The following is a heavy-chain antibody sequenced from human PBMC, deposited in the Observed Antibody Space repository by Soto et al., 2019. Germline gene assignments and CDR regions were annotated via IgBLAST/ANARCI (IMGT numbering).Heavy chain of an antibody. D-gene: IGHD3-3*01. V-gene: IGHV3-33*01. J-gene: IGHJ6*02. Sequence: QVQLVESGGGVVQPGRSLRLSCAASGFTFSSYGMHWVRQAPGKGLEWVAVIWYDGSNKYYADSVKGRFTISRDNSKNTLYLQLNSLRAEDTAVYYCARGYHPLRFLEWFSGGNYGMDVWGQGTTVTVSS. CDR3: ARGYHPLRFLEWFSGGNYGMDV. CDR1: GFTFSSYG. CDR2: IWYDGSNK.